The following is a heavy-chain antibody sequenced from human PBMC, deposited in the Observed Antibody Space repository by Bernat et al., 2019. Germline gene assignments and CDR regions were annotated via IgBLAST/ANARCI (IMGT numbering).Heavy chain of an antibody. J-gene: IGHJ2*01. Sequence: EVQLVESGGGLVQPGGSLRLSCAASGFTFSSYWMSWVRQAPGKGLEWVANIKQDGSEKYYVDSVKGRFTISRDNAKNSLYLQMNSLSAEDTAVYYCARVITGVRWYFDLWGRGTLVTVSS. D-gene: IGHD3-22*01. CDR3: ARVITGVRWYFDL. CDR2: IKQDGSEK. CDR1: GFTFSSYW. V-gene: IGHV3-7*01.